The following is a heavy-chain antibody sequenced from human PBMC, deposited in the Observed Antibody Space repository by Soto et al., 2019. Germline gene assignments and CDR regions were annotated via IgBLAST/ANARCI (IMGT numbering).Heavy chain of an antibody. V-gene: IGHV3-23*01. J-gene: IGHJ6*02. CDR1: GFTFSSYA. D-gene: IGHD6-6*01. CDR2: ISGSGDST. Sequence: PGGSLRLSCAASGFTFSSYAMSWVLQAPGKGLEWVSAISGSGDSTYYADSVKGRFTISRDNSKNTLNLQMNSLRAEDTAVYYCAKARYYYYGMDVWGQGTTVTVSS. CDR3: AKARYYYYGMDV.